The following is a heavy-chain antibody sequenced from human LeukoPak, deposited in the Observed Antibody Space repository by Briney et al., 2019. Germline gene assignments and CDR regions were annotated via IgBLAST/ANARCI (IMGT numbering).Heavy chain of an antibody. V-gene: IGHV3-30*02. CDR1: GFTFSRYG. CDR2: LQYDGSNQ. Sequence: GGSLRLSCAASGFTFSRYGMHWVRQAPGKGLEWVAYLQYDGSNQQYADSVKGRFSVSRDNSKNMLNLQMNSLRAEDTAVYYCAKDREVHYYDSSGYDYWSQGTLVTVSS. CDR3: AKDREVHYYDSSGYDY. D-gene: IGHD3-22*01. J-gene: IGHJ4*02.